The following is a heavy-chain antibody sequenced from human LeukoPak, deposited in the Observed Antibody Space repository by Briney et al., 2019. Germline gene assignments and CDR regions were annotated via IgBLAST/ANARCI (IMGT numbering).Heavy chain of an antibody. CDR2: VKSKTDGGTT. Sequence: GALRPPPAAPGITLSKASMGSGPQGPREGVGRGWRVKSKTDGGTTDYAAPVKGRFTISRDDSKNTLYLQMNSLKTEDTAVYYCTTGVWFGELLLDYWGQGTLVTVSS. CDR3: TTGVWFGELLLDY. CDR1: GITLSKAS. V-gene: IGHV3-15*01. J-gene: IGHJ4*02. D-gene: IGHD3-10*01.